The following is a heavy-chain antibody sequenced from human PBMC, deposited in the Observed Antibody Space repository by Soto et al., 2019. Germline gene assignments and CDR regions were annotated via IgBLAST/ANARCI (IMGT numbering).Heavy chain of an antibody. CDR2: ISGSGGST. D-gene: IGHD2-2*01. CDR1: GFTFSSYA. CDR3: AKDGIYCSSTSCYGAFDI. V-gene: IGHV3-23*01. J-gene: IGHJ3*02. Sequence: GGSLRLSCAASGFTFSSYAMSWVRQAPGKGLEWVSAISGSGGSTYYADSVKGRFTISRDNSKNTRYLQMNSLRAEDTAVYYCAKDGIYCSSTSCYGAFDIWGQGTMVTVSS.